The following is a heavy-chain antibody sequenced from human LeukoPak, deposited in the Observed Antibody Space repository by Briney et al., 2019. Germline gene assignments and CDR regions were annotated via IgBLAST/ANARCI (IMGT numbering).Heavy chain of an antibody. CDR2: IIPILGIA. V-gene: IGHV1-69*02. J-gene: IGHJ3*02. D-gene: IGHD6-13*01. Sequence: SVKVSCKASGYTFTSYYMHWVRQAPGQGLEWMGRIIPILGIANYAQKFQGRVTITADKSTSTAYMELSSLRSEDTAVYYCARTKSSSWYYGAFDIWGQGTMVTVSS. CDR1: GYTFTSYY. CDR3: ARTKSSSWYYGAFDI.